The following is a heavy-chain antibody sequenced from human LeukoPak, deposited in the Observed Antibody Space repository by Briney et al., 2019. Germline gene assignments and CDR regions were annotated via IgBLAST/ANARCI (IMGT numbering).Heavy chain of an antibody. Sequence: PSETLSLTCDVSGYSISSGYYWGWIRQPPGKGLEWIGSIYHSGSTYNNPSLKSRVTISVDTSKDQFSLKLSSVTAADTAMYYCARDCSGGSCYALDIWGQGTMVIVSS. J-gene: IGHJ3*02. D-gene: IGHD2-15*01. CDR1: GYSISSGYY. CDR2: IYHSGST. V-gene: IGHV4-38-2*02. CDR3: ARDCSGGSCYALDI.